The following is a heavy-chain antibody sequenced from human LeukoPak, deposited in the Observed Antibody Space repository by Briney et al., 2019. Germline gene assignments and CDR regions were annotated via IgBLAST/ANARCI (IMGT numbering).Heavy chain of an antibody. CDR2: IYYSGST. Sequence: SETLSLTCTVSGGSISSGGYYWSWIRQHPGKGLEWIGYIYYSGSTYYNPSLKSRVTISVDTSKNQFSLKLSSVTAADTAVYYCARAKMNKWLLNAEYFQHWGQGTLVTVSS. CDR3: ARAKMNKWLLNAEYFQH. V-gene: IGHV4-31*03. CDR1: GGSISSGGYY. D-gene: IGHD3-22*01. J-gene: IGHJ1*01.